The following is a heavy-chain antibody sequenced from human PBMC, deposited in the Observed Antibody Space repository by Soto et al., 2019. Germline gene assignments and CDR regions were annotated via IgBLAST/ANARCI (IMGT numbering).Heavy chain of an antibody. CDR3: ARWATTGGFDF. CDR2: ITSSGAYT. V-gene: IGHV3-23*01. J-gene: IGHJ4*02. D-gene: IGHD1-1*01. Sequence: EVQVLESGGGFVQPGGSLRVTCAASGFRFSSYALSWVRLAPGRGLEWVSGITSSGAYTYFADSVKGRFSISRDNSKNTLFLHMDSLQVEDTAIYFCARWATTGGFDFWGQGTLVTVSS. CDR1: GFRFSSYA.